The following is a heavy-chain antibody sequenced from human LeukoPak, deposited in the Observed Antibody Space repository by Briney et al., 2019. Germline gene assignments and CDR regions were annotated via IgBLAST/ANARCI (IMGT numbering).Heavy chain of an antibody. J-gene: IGHJ4*02. CDR3: ARGHTAMPVSFDY. D-gene: IGHD5-18*01. V-gene: IGHV4-61*02. CDR2: IYTSGST. CDR1: GGSISSGSYY. Sequence: PSQTLSLTCTVSGGSISSGSYYWSWIRQPAGKGLEWIGRIYTSGSTNYNPSLKSRVTISVDTSKNQFSLKLSSVTAADTAVYYCARGHTAMPVSFDYWGQGTLVTVSS.